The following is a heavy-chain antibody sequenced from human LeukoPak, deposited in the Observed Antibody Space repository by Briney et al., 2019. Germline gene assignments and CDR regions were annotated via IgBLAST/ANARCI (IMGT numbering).Heavy chain of an antibody. V-gene: IGHV1-46*01. CDR3: ASRTS. CDR2: ISPSGGST. D-gene: IGHD2-8*01. J-gene: IGHJ1*01. CDR1: GYTFTGYY. Sequence: ASVKVSCKASGYTFTGYYMHWVRQAPGQGPEWMGVISPSGGSTTYAQKFQGRVTLTRDMSTSTDYLELSSLRSEDTAVYYCASRTSWGQGTLVTVSS.